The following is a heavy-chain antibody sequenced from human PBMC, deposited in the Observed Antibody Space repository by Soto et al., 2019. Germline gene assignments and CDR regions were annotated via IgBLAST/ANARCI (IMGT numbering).Heavy chain of an antibody. CDR3: ARGGWRQIDY. D-gene: IGHD3-3*01. V-gene: IGHV4-59*08. CDR2: IYYSGSN. J-gene: IGHJ4*02. CDR1: GGSIGSYY. Sequence: QVQLQESGPGLVKPSETLSLTCSVSGGSIGSYYWSWIRQPPGKGLEWIGYIYYSGSNNYNPSLKSRDTIPVDTTKNQFSLKLSSVTAADTAVYYCARGGWRQIDYWGQGTLVTVSS.